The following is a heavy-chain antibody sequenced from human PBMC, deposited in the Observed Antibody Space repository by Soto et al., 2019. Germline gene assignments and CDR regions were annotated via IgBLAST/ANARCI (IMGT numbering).Heavy chain of an antibody. D-gene: IGHD6-6*01. J-gene: IGHJ4*02. Sequence: QVQLVESGGGVVQPGRSLRLSCAASGFTFSSSAMHWVRQAPGKGLEWMTFISFDGSNEYYADSVKGRFTISRDNSKNTLYLQMNSLRVEDTAVYYCARDVIGARGYWGQGTRVTVSS. V-gene: IGHV3-30-3*01. CDR2: ISFDGSNE. CDR3: ARDVIGARGY. CDR1: GFTFSSSA.